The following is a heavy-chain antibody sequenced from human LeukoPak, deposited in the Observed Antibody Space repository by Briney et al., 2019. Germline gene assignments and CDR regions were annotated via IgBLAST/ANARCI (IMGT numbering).Heavy chain of an antibody. V-gene: IGHV1-18*01. D-gene: IGHD5-12*01. Sequence: ASVKVSCKASGYTFSNYXFXXVRQAPGXXXXXXGWISVYNGNTNYAXKXXGXXTXXTDTSMRTAFMELRSLRSDDTAVYFCARDEGSGYDSLDYWGQGTLVTVSS. J-gene: IGHJ4*02. CDR1: GYTFSNYX. CDR2: ISVYNGNT. CDR3: ARDEGSGYDSLDY.